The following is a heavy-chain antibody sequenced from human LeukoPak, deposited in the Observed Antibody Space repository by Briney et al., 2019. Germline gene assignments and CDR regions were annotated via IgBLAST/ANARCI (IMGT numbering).Heavy chain of an antibody. V-gene: IGHV1-2*02. CDR2: INPNSGGT. D-gene: IGHD5-12*01. CDR1: GYTFTSYY. J-gene: IGHJ3*02. Sequence: GASVKVSCKASGYTFTSYYMRWVRQAPGQGLEWMGWINPNSGGTNYAQKFQGRVTMTRDTSISTAYMELSRLRSDDTAVYYCARAPKWRVGRDDAFDIWGQGTMVTVSS. CDR3: ARAPKWRVGRDDAFDI.